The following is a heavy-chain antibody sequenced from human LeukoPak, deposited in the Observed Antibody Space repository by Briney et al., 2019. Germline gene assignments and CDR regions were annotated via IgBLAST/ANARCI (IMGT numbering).Heavy chain of an antibody. Sequence: SETLSLTCTVSGGSISSGDYYWSWIRQPPGKGLEWIGYIYYSGSTNYNPSLKSRVTISVDTSKNQFSLKLSSVTAADTAVYYCASHPRRNYYYGMDVWGQGTTVTVSS. J-gene: IGHJ6*02. CDR1: GGSISSGDYY. CDR3: ASHPRRNYYYGMDV. V-gene: IGHV4-61*08. CDR2: IYYSGST.